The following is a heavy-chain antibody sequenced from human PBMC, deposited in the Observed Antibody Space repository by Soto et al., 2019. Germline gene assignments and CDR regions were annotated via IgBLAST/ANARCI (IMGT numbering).Heavy chain of an antibody. V-gene: IGHV3-23*01. J-gene: IGHJ4*02. CDR1: GFVFSDYA. D-gene: IGHD2-2*01. CDR2: ISAGGSDT. Sequence: EVQLLDSGGGWVQPGWSLRLSCVASGFVFSDYAMSWVRQAPGKGLEWVSAISAGGSDTYYADSVKGWFTVSRVNSKNTLYLQMNTLRAEDTAIYYCASVPIWCGSSSCYTEGFDSWGQGTLVTVSS. CDR3: ASVPIWCGSSSCYTEGFDS.